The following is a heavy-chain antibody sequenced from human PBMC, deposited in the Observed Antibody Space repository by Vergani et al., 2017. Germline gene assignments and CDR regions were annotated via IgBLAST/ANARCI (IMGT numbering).Heavy chain of an antibody. CDR3: AKHFRGWGIDY. Sequence: QVQLVESGGGVVQRGGSRRLSCATSGFTLSNYDMQWIRQGPGKGVEFVAFIQFDGSNQYYADSVKGRFTLSRDFSKNTLYLQKNSVRTDDTATYYCAKHFRGWGIDYWGQGTQVIVSS. CDR2: IQFDGSNQ. D-gene: IGHD3-16*01. CDR1: GFTLSNYD. V-gene: IGHV3-30*02. J-gene: IGHJ4*02.